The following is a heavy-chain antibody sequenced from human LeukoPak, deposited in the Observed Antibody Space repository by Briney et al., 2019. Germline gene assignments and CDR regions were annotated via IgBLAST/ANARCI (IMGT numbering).Heavy chain of an antibody. Sequence: PGGSLRLSCAASGFTFSSYAMTWVRQAPGKGLEWVANIKQDGSKKSYVDSVKGRFTISRDNAKNSLYLQMNSLRAEDTAIYYCTRVGFIDEGIDYWGQGTLATVSS. CDR1: GFTFSSYA. D-gene: IGHD3-9*01. J-gene: IGHJ4*02. CDR3: TRVGFIDEGIDY. V-gene: IGHV3-7*04. CDR2: IKQDGSKK.